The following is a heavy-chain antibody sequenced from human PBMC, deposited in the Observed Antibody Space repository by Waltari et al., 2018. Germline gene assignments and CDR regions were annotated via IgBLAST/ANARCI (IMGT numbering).Heavy chain of an antibody. J-gene: IGHJ5*02. CDR2: IKWDGSST. D-gene: IGHD4-4*01. V-gene: IGHV3-20*04. CDR3: ARVNSNYVNWFDP. CDR1: GFPFDHYA. Sequence: EEQLVESGGGVVRPGGSLRLSCAASGFPFDHYAMAWVRQAPGKGVGGVSGIKWDGSSTGYADSVKGRFTISRDNAKNSLHLHVNSLTAEDTAFYYCARVNSNYVNWFDPWGQGTLVIVSS.